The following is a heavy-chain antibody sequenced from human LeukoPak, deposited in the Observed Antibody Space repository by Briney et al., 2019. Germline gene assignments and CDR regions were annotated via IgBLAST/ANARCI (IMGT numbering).Heavy chain of an antibody. CDR1: GFTFSSYS. Sequence: PGGSLRLSCAASGFTFSSYSMNWVRQAPGKGLEWVSSISSSSSYIYYADSVKGRFTISRDNAKNSLYLQMNSLRAEDTAVYYCAKDRQVRYDYPPDYFDYWGQGTLVTVSS. CDR3: AKDRQVRYDYPPDYFDY. D-gene: IGHD4-11*01. J-gene: IGHJ4*02. CDR2: ISSSSSYI. V-gene: IGHV3-21*04.